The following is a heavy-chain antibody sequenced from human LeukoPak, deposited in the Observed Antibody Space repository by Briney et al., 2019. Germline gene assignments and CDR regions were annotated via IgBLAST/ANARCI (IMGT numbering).Heavy chain of an antibody. CDR3: ARDYGAADY. J-gene: IGHJ4*02. D-gene: IGHD4-17*01. CDR2: IKQDGSEK. CDR1: GFTVSSNY. V-gene: IGHV3-7*01. Sequence: PGGSLRLSCAASGFTVSSNYMSWVRQAPGKGLEWVANIKQDGSEKYYVDSVKGRFTISRDNAKKSLYLQMNSLRAEDTAVYYCARDYGAADYWGQGTLVTVSS.